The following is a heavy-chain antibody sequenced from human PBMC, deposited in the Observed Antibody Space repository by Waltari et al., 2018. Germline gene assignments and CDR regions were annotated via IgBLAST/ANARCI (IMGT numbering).Heavy chain of an antibody. J-gene: IGHJ4*02. V-gene: IGHV1-2*02. CDR1: GAPFPGSS. CDR2: VNLIRGGT. Sequence: QVQLVQSGAAVPKPGASVPVSCPASGAPFPGSSLHRVRQATGQGLEWMGWVNLIRGGTSYAQEVQGRVTMTSDTSSSAAHRERGRRRAEDPAVCYWARVPDTAIAYYFDYWGQGTLVTVSA. CDR3: ARVPDTAIAYYFDY. D-gene: IGHD5-18*01.